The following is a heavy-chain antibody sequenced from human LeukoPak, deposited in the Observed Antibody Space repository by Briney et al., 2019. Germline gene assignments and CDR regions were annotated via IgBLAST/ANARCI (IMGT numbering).Heavy chain of an antibody. CDR3: ARDRGSSWYFDY. CDR2: ISNSGSPI. CDR1: GFTFSSFE. V-gene: IGHV3-48*03. Sequence: QPGGSLKLSCAASGFTFSSFEMNWVRQAPGKGLEWVSYISNSGSPIHYADSVKGRFTISRDNAKKSLYLQMNSLRAEDTAVYYCARDRGSSWYFDYWGQGILVTVSS. D-gene: IGHD6-13*01. J-gene: IGHJ4*02.